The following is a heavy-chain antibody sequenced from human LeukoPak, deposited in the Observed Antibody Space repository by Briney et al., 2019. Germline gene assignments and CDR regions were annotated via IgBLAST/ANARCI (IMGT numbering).Heavy chain of an antibody. Sequence: PSETLSLTCTVSGGSISRGTYYWGWIRQPAGKALEWIGRIYTSGITNYNPSLKSRVSISVDTSKNQFSLNVTSVTAADTAVYYCARGPYYYGSGPYMDVWGQGTTVTVS. CDR1: GGSISRGTYY. CDR2: IYTSGIT. D-gene: IGHD3-10*01. CDR3: ARGPYYYGSGPYMDV. V-gene: IGHV4-61*02. J-gene: IGHJ6*02.